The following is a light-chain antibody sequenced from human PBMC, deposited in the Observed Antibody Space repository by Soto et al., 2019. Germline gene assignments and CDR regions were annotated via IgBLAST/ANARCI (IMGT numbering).Light chain of an antibody. J-gene: IGKJ1*01. V-gene: IGKV3-15*01. CDR1: QSVSSN. Sequence: EIVMTLSPATLSVSPGERATLSCRASQSVSSNLAWYQQKPGQAPRLLIYGASTRATGIPARFSGSGSGTEFTLTISSLQSEDFAVYYCQQYNNWPFPSWTFGQGTKVEIK. CDR3: QQYNNWPFPSWT. CDR2: GAS.